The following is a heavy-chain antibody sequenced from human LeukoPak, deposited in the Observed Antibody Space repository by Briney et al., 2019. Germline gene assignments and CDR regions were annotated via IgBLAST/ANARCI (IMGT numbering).Heavy chain of an antibody. CDR2: ISGSGGST. CDR1: GFTFSSYS. CDR3: AKNHDYGSGSYLDY. D-gene: IGHD3-10*01. V-gene: IGHV3-23*01. Sequence: PGGSLRLSCAASGFTFSSYSMNWVRQAPGKGLEWVSAISGSGGSTYYADSVKGRFTISRDNSKNTLYLQMNSLRAEDTAVYYCAKNHDYGSGSYLDYWGQGTLVTVSS. J-gene: IGHJ4*02.